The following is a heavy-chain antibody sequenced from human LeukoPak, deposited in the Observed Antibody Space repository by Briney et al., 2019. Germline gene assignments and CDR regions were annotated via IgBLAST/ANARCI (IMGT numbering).Heavy chain of an antibody. CDR3: ARDELLAADY. Sequence: GASVKVSCKASGYTFTSYGISWVRQAPGQGLEWMGWINPNSGGTNYAQKFQGRVTMTRDTSISTAYMELSRLRSDDTAVYYCARDELLAADYWGQGTLVTVSS. V-gene: IGHV1-2*02. CDR2: INPNSGGT. CDR1: GYTFTSYG. D-gene: IGHD1-26*01. J-gene: IGHJ4*02.